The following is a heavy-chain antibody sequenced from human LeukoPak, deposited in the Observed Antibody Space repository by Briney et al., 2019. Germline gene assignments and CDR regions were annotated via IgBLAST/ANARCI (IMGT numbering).Heavy chain of an antibody. J-gene: IGHJ4*02. CDR2: INHSGST. D-gene: IGHD4-17*01. CDR3: ARGTTTFDY. V-gene: IGHV4-34*01. Sequence: PSETLSLTCAVYGGSFSGYYWSWIRQPPGKGLEWIGEINHSGSTNYNPSLKSRVTISVNTSKNQFSLKLSSVTAADTAVYYCARGTTTFDYWGQGTLVTVSS. CDR1: GGSFSGYY.